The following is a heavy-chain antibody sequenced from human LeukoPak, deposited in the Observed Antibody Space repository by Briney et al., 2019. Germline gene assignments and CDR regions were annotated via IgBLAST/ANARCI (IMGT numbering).Heavy chain of an antibody. CDR1: GGYFSGYY. D-gene: IGHD2-2*02. CDR2: INHSGST. J-gene: IGHJ6*03. CDR3: ARLGYTYYYYMDV. V-gene: IGHV4-34*01. Sequence: SETLSLTCAVYGGYFSGYYWSWIRQPPGKGLEWIGEINHSGSTNYNPSLKSRVTISVDTSKNQFSLKLSSVTAADMAVYYCARLGYTYYYYMDVWGKGTTVTVSS.